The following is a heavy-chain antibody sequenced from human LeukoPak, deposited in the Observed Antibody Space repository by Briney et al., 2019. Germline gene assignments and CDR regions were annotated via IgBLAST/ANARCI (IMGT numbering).Heavy chain of an antibody. CDR2: MIPVVGTS. J-gene: IGHJ6*03. V-gene: IGHV1-69*05. CDR3: GASVAKGGGIAARRRSGYYIAV. CDR1: GATFSSYV. D-gene: IGHD6-6*01. Sequence: GASVKVSCKASGATFSSYVFSWVRQAPGQGLEWMGGMIPVVGTSNSAQMFQGRVTITTDASTRTAYMELSGLRSQHTAVYHVGASVAKGGGIAARRRSGYYIAVWGKGTTVTVSS.